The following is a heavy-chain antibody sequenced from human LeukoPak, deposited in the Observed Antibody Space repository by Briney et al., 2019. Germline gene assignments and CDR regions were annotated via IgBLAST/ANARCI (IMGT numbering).Heavy chain of an antibody. J-gene: IGHJ4*02. CDR3: AREMGGYPFDY. D-gene: IGHD5-12*01. Sequence: GGSLRLSCAASGFTFNSFEMNWVRQAPGKGLEWVSYISITCITIYYADSVKGRFTISRDNAKNSLYLQMNILRAEDTAVYYCAREMGGYPFDYWGQGTLVTVSS. V-gene: IGHV3-48*03. CDR2: ISITCITI. CDR1: GFTFNSFE.